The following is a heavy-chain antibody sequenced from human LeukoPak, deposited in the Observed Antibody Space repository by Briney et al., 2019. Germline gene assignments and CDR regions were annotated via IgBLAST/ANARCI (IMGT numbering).Heavy chain of an antibody. J-gene: IGHJ4*02. D-gene: IGHD4-17*01. V-gene: IGHV3-48*01. CDR3: PSLKTTVTVDY. CDR2: ITSSSSTI. CDR1: GFTFSSYS. Sequence: GGSLRLSCAASGFTFSSYSMSWVRQAPGKGLEWVSYITSSSSTIYYADSVKGRFTISRDNAKNSLYLQMNSLRAEDTAVYYCPSLKTTVTVDYWGQGTLVTVSS.